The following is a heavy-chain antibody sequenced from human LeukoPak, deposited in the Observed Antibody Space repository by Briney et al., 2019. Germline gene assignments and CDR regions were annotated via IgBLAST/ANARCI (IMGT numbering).Heavy chain of an antibody. CDR3: AKDLFGDYVWGTYRAIDT. Sequence: GGSLRLSCAGSGFSISRYGMHWVRQPPGKGLEGVAFTRYDGSNKYFADSVKGRFTISRDNSKNTLYLQMQSLRLEDSAIYYCAKDLFGDYVWGTYRAIDTWGQGTLVTVSS. CDR1: GFSISRYG. D-gene: IGHD3-16*02. CDR2: TRYDGSNK. J-gene: IGHJ4*02. V-gene: IGHV3-30*02.